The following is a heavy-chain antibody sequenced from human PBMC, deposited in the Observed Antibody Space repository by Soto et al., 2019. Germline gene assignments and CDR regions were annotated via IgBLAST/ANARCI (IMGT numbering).Heavy chain of an antibody. CDR3: VTFDFSSTYYDH. CDR2: ISYRGST. D-gene: IGHD6-13*01. Sequence: SETLSLTCTVSGASISNSAYYWGWIRQPPGKGLEWIGTISYRGSTFYKPSLKSQVTISVDTIKNQFSLKLDSVTVADTAVYYCVTFDFSSTYYDHWGQGTLVTVSS. V-gene: IGHV4-39*01. CDR1: GASISNSAYY. J-gene: IGHJ4*02.